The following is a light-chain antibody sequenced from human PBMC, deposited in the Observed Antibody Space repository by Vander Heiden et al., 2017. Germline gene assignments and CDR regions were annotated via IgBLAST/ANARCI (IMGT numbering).Light chain of an antibody. V-gene: IGLV1-40*01. CDR2: GNS. CDR1: SSNIGAGYD. Sequence: QSVLTQPPSLSGAPGQRVTISCPGSSSNIGAGYDVHWYPQLPGTAPILLSYGNSNRPSGVPDRVSGSKSGTSASLAITGLQAEDESYYYCQSYDSSHAVFGGGTQLTVL. J-gene: IGLJ7*01. CDR3: QSYDSSHAV.